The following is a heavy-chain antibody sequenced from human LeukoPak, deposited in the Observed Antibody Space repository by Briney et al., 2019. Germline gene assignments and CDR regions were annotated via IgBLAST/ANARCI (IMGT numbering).Heavy chain of an antibody. CDR2: INHSGST. D-gene: IGHD2-15*01. V-gene: IGHV4-34*01. J-gene: IGHJ4*02. CDR3: ARGYCSGGSCYSGEY. Sequence: PSETLSLTCAVYGGSFSGYYWSWIRQPPGKGLEWIGEINHSGSTNYNPSLKSRVTISVDTSKNQFSLKVSSVTAADTAVYYCARGYCSGGSCYSGEYWGQGTLVTASS. CDR1: GGSFSGYY.